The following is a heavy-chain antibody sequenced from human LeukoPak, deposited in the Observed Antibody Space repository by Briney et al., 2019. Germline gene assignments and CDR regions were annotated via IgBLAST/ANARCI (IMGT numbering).Heavy chain of an antibody. CDR1: GFTVSSNY. V-gene: IGHV3-66*01. CDR2: IYSGGST. CDR3: ARDLAMAGRDLDY. J-gene: IGHJ4*02. Sequence: GGSLRLSCAASGFTVSSNYMSWVRQAPGKGLEWVSVIYSGGSTYYADSVKGRFTISRDNSKNTLYLQMNSLRAEDTALYYCARDLAMAGRDLDYWGQGTLVTVSS. D-gene: IGHD6-19*01.